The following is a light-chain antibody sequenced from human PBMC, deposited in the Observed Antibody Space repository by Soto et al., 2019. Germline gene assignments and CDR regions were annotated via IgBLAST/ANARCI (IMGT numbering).Light chain of an antibody. CDR1: QGISSD. V-gene: IGKV1-9*01. J-gene: IGKJ3*01. CDR2: AAS. CDR3: QQLNSYLSFT. Sequence: DIQLTQSPSFLSASVGDRVTITCRASQGISSDLAWYQQKPGKAPKLLIYAASTLQSGVPSRFSDSGSGTEFTLTISSLHPEDFATYYCQQLNSYLSFTFGPGTKVDIK.